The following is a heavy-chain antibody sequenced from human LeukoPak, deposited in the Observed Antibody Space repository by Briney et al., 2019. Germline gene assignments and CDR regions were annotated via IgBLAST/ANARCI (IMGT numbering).Heavy chain of an antibody. D-gene: IGHD6-19*01. Sequence: SETLSLTCAVYGGSFSGYYWSWIRQPPVKGLEWIGEINHSGSTNYNPSLKSRVTISVDTSKNQFSLKLSSVTAADTAVYYCARGQWLVSRWGQGTLVTVSS. CDR2: INHSGST. CDR3: ARGQWLVSR. CDR1: GGSFSGYY. V-gene: IGHV4-34*01. J-gene: IGHJ4*02.